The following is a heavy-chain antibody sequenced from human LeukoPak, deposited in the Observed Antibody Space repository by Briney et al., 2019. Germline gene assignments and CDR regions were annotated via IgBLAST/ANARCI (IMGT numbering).Heavy chain of an antibody. J-gene: IGHJ4*02. CDR1: GFTFSSYG. CDR2: ISYDGGNK. Sequence: PGGSLRLSCAASGFTFSSYGMHWVRQAPGKGLEWVAVISYDGGNKYYADSVKGRFTISRDNPKNTLYLQMNSLRAEDTAVYYCAKDSYASGSYSFQVEYWGQGTLVTVSS. V-gene: IGHV3-30*18. D-gene: IGHD3-10*01. CDR3: AKDSYASGSYSFQVEY.